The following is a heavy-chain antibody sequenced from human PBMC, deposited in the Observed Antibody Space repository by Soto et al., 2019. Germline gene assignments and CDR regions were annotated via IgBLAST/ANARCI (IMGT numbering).Heavy chain of an antibody. J-gene: IGHJ4*02. CDR1: GFTFSSYA. CDR3: AKGHYYDSSAYQDY. Sequence: GGSLRLSCAASGFTFSSYAMSWVRQAPGKGLEWVSVISGNGGDTYYADSVKGRFTISRDNSKNTLYVQMNSLRAEDTAVYYCAKGHYYDSSAYQDYWGQGTLVTVSS. V-gene: IGHV3-23*01. CDR2: ISGNGGDT. D-gene: IGHD3-22*01.